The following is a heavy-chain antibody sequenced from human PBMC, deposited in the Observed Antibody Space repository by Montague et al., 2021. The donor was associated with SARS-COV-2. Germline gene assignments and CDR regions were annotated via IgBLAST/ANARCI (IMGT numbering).Heavy chain of an antibody. J-gene: IGHJ4*02. CDR2: YYTSGSM. V-gene: IGHV4-61*02. CDR3: ACEWGSYSGSFDY. D-gene: IGHD1-26*01. Sequence: TLSLTCTVSGDSITSGCYYWNWVRQPAGKRLEWVGRYYTSGSMDYTPPLKGRLTISVATTKNQFSLKLSSVTAADTAVYFWACEWGSYSGSFDYWGQGALVTVSS. CDR1: GDSITSGCYY.